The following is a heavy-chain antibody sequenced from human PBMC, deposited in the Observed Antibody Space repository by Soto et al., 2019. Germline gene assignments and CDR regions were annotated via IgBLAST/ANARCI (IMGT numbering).Heavy chain of an antibody. J-gene: IGHJ4*02. D-gene: IGHD5-12*01. CDR1: GDSISSNGYY. Sequence: QVHMQESGPGPVKPSETLSLTCTVSGDSISSNGYYWAWIRQSPGRGLEWIGNIDYRGSTNYNPTVESRFAFSGLTSKNQWSWIVVSVTAADTDVFCCTWDLAVGGFGYCSCQWGPRTLVPVSS. CDR3: TWDLAVGGFGYCSCQ. V-gene: IGHV4-39*01. CDR2: IDYRGST.